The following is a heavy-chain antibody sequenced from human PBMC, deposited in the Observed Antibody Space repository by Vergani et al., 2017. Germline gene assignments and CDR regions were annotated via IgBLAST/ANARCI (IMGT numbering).Heavy chain of an antibody. CDR1: GFTFSDYY. Sequence: QVQLVESGGGVVQPGRSLRLSCAASGFTFSDYYMSWIRQAPGKGLEWVSYISSSSSYTNYADSVKGRFTISRDNAKNSLYLQMNSLRAEDTAVYYCARLGPRSYFDYWGQGTLVTVSS. V-gene: IGHV3-11*06. CDR3: ARLGPRSYFDY. CDR2: ISSSSSYT. J-gene: IGHJ4*02. D-gene: IGHD7-27*01.